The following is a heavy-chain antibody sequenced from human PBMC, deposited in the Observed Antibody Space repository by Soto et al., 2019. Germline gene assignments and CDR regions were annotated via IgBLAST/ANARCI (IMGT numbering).Heavy chain of an antibody. CDR3: ARTMSTSCYGCPERLDP. CDR2: ISSSGSPI. D-gene: IGHD2-2*01. V-gene: IGHV3-11*01. Sequence: QVQLVESGGGLVKPGGSLRLSCAASGFTFSDYYMNWIRQAPGKGLEWVSYISSSGSPIYYADSVKGRFTISRDNAKNSVYLQMNSLRAEDTAVYYCARTMSTSCYGCPERLDPWGQGTLVTVSS. CDR1: GFTFSDYY. J-gene: IGHJ5*02.